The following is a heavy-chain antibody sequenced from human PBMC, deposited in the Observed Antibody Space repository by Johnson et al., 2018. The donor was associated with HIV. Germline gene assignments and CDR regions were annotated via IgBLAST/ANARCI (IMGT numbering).Heavy chain of an antibody. CDR2: IRHDGGEK. D-gene: IGHD6-19*01. CDR3: AGQVRAFDI. V-gene: IGHV3-30*02. J-gene: IGHJ3*02. Sequence: QVQLVESGGGVVQPGVSLRLSCAASGFTFSSYGMHWVRQAPGKGLEWVAFIRHDGGEKYYADSVKGRFTISRDNSMHTMYLQMNSLRAEDTAVYYCAGQVRAFDIWGQGTMVTVSS. CDR1: GFTFSSYG.